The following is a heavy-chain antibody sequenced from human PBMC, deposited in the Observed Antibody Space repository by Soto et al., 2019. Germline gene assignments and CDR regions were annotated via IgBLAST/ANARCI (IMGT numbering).Heavy chain of an antibody. Sequence: QVQLQESGPGLVKPSETLSLTCTVSGGSISSYYWSWIRQPPGKGLEWIGYIYYSGSTNYNPSLKSRVTISVDTSKNQFSLKLSSVTAADTAVYYCARELVVPAALYYMDVWGKGTTVTVSS. CDR1: GGSISSYY. CDR3: ARELVVPAALYYMDV. CDR2: IYYSGST. V-gene: IGHV4-59*01. J-gene: IGHJ6*03. D-gene: IGHD2-2*01.